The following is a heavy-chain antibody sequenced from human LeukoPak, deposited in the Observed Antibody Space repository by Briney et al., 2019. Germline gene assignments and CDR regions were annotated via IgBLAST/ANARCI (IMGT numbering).Heavy chain of an antibody. D-gene: IGHD3-10*01. CDR2: ISYDGGDK. V-gene: IGHV3-30*18. Sequence: GGSLRLSCAASGFTFSVYGMHWVRQAPGKGLEWVAVISYDGGDKYYADSVKGRFTISRDNSKNTLYLQMNSLRAEDTAVYYCAKMGKTENHYGSGRFSYYYYMDVWGKGTTVTISS. CDR1: GFTFSVYG. J-gene: IGHJ6*03. CDR3: AKMGKTENHYGSGRFSYYYYMDV.